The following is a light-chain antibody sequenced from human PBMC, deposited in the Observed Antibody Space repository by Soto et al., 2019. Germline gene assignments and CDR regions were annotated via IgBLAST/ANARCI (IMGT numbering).Light chain of an antibody. CDR3: GTWDGTYWV. J-gene: IGLJ3*02. CDR2: ENK. Sequence: QSVLTQPPSVSAAPGQKVTISCSGSSSNIGNNYVSWYQQLPGTSPKLLIYENKKRPSGIPDRFSGSKSGTSATLGITGLQTGDEADYYCGTWDGTYWVFGGGTKLTVL. CDR1: SSNIGNNY. V-gene: IGLV1-51*02.